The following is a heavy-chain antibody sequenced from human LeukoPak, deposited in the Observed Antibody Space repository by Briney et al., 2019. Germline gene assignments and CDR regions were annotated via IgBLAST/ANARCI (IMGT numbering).Heavy chain of an antibody. CDR1: GGSISSSNW. CDR2: IYHSGST. Sequence: PSGTLSLTCAVSGGSISSSNWWSWVRQPPGKGLEWIGEIYHSGSTNYNPSLKSRVTISVDTSKNQFSLKLSSVTAADTAVYYCARVSPVETATTYFDYWGQGTLVTVSS. D-gene: IGHD5-24*01. CDR3: ARVSPVETATTYFDY. V-gene: IGHV4-4*02. J-gene: IGHJ4*02.